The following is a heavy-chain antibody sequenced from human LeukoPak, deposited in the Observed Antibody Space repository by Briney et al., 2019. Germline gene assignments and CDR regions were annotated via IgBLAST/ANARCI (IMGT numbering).Heavy chain of an antibody. D-gene: IGHD3-22*01. V-gene: IGHV4-61*01. J-gene: IGHJ4*02. CDR2: IYYSGST. CDR1: GGSVSSGSYY. CDR3: ARALGYYDSSGRYFDY. Sequence: SETLSLTCTVSGGSVSSGSYYWSWIRQPPGKGLEWIGYIYYSGSTNYNPSLKSRVTISVDTSKNQFSLKLSSVAAADTAVYYCARALGYYDSSGRYFDYWGQGTLVTVSS.